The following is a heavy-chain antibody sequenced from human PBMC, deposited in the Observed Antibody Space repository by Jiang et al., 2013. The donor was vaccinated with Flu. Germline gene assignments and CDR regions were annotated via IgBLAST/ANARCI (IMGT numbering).Heavy chain of an antibody. CDR1: ISSYY. D-gene: IGHD5-18*01. CDR2: IYYSGST. V-gene: IGHV4-59*08. J-gene: IGHJ4*02. Sequence: ISSYYWSWIRQPPGKGLEWIGYIYYSGSTNYNPSLKSRVTISVDTSKNQFSLKLSSVTAADTAVYYCARHAPLPRYGPLFDYWGQGTLVTVSS. CDR3: ARHAPLPRYGPLFDY.